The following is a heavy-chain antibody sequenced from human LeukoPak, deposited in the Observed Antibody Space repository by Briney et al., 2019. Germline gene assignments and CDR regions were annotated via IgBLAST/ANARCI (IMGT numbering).Heavy chain of an antibody. D-gene: IGHD3-3*01. V-gene: IGHV4-30-4*08. CDR3: ARVRWSGYYIDTVYYFDY. J-gene: IGHJ4*02. Sequence: SETLSLTCTVSGGSISSGDYYWSWIRQSPGKGLEWIGYIYYSGSTYYNPSLKSRVTISVDTSKNQFSLKLSSVTAADTAVYYCARVRWSGYYIDTVYYFDYWGQGTLVTVSS. CDR2: IYYSGST. CDR1: GGSISSGDYY.